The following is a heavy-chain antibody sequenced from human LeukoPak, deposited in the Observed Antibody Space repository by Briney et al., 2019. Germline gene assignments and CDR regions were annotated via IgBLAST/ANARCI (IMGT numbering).Heavy chain of an antibody. J-gene: IGHJ4*02. CDR2: IKQEGSEE. CDR3: PSEWSKVAHY. V-gene: IGHV3-7*01. D-gene: IGHD2-15*01. Sequence: GGSLRLFCAASGFTFRSYWMRWVRQAPGEGVEWVANIKQEGSEEQYVDSVKGRFTISRDNANNSLYLQMNSLRAEDTAVYYCPSEWSKVAHYWGQGTLVTVSS. CDR1: GFTFRSYW.